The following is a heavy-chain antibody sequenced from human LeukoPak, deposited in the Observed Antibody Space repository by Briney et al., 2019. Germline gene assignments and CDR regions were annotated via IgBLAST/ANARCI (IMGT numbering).Heavy chain of an antibody. V-gene: IGHV5-51*01. Sequence: PGGSLRLSCKGSGYSFTSYWIGWVRQMPGKGLEWMGIIYPGDSDTRCSPSFQGQVTISADKSISTAYLQWSSLKASDTAMYYCARLIVDTAMNFDYWGQGTLVTVSS. D-gene: IGHD5-18*01. CDR2: IYPGDSDT. J-gene: IGHJ4*02. CDR3: ARLIVDTAMNFDY. CDR1: GYSFTSYW.